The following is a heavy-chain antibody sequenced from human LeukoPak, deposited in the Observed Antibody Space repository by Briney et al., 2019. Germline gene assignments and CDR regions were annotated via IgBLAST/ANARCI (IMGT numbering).Heavy chain of an antibody. Sequence: PGGSLRLSCAASGFTFSCYGMLWAGQAPGKGLEWVAVIWYDGSNIYYADSVKGHFTISRDNSKNMLYLQMNSLRAEDTAVYYCARDMLGGVRGLIENFDYWGQGTLVTVSS. CDR2: IWYDGSNI. J-gene: IGHJ4*02. CDR3: ARDMLGGVRGLIENFDY. CDR1: GFTFSCYG. V-gene: IGHV3-33*01. D-gene: IGHD3-10*01.